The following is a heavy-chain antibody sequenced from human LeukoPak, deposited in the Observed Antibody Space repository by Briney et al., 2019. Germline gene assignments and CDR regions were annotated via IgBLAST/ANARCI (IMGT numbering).Heavy chain of an antibody. J-gene: IGHJ4*02. CDR3: TRGISSSWSGFGDY. V-gene: IGHV3-73*01. D-gene: IGHD6-13*01. CDR1: GFTFSSYG. Sequence: GGSLRLSCAASGFTFSSYGMHWVRQASGKGLEWVGRIRSKANSYATAYAASVKGRFTISRDDSNNTAYLQMNSLKTEDTAVYYCTRGISSSWSGFGDYWGQGTLVTVSS. CDR2: IRSKANSYAT.